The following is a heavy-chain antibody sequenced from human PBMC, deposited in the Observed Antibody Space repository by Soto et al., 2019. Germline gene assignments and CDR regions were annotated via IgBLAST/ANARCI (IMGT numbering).Heavy chain of an antibody. CDR3: ARDSHPPALSGDIMRWDV. CDR2: IIPIFGTV. CDR1: GGTFSSYA. V-gene: IGHV1-69*01. D-gene: IGHD2-15*01. J-gene: IGHJ6*02. Sequence: QVQLVLSGAEVKKPGSSVKVSCKASGGTFSSYAVSWVRQAPGQGLEWMEGIIPIFGTVIYAQQFQGRVTITADESTKTAYMELRRLRFEDTAVYYCARDSHPPALSGDIMRWDVWGQGTTVTVSS.